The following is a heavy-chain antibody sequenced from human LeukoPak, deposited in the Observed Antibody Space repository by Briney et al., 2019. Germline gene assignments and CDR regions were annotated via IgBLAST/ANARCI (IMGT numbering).Heavy chain of an antibody. CDR3: ARDPPSYGDYTNCYFDL. CDR1: GGSMSYNY. J-gene: IGHJ2*01. Sequence: PSETLSLTCTVSGGSMSYNYWSWIRQPPGKGLEWIGFIYYSGSTNYNPSLRSRVTISVDTSKNQFSLRLSSVTAADTAVYYCARDPPSYGDYTNCYFDLWGRGTLVTVSS. D-gene: IGHD4-17*01. CDR2: IYYSGST. V-gene: IGHV4-59*01.